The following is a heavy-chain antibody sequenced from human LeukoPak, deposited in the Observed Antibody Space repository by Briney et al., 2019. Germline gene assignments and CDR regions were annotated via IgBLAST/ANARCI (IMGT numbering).Heavy chain of an antibody. V-gene: IGHV4-59*01. CDR1: GDSISYYY. Sequence: SETLSLTCTVSGDSISYYYWSWIRQSPGKGLEGIGYVYYSGTTNYNPSLKSRVTISVDTSKNQFSLQLRSVTAADTAVYYCAREDPQTRVPEGMDVWGQGTTVTVSS. J-gene: IGHJ6*02. CDR2: VYYSGTT. D-gene: IGHD4/OR15-4a*01. CDR3: AREDPQTRVPEGMDV.